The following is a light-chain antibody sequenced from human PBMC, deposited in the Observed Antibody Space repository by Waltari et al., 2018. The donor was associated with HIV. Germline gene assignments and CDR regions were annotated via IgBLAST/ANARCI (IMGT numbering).Light chain of an antibody. Sequence: EIVMTQSPATLSVSPGELAPLPCRTSQSFSSNLAWYQQKPGQAPRLLIYGASTRATGIPARFSGSGSGTEFTLTISSLQSEDFAVYYCQQYNKWPPTFGQGTKVEIK. CDR2: GAS. CDR1: QSFSSN. CDR3: QQYNKWPPT. V-gene: IGKV3-15*01. J-gene: IGKJ1*01.